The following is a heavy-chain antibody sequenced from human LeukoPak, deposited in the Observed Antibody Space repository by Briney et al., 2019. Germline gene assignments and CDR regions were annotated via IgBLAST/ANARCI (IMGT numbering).Heavy chain of an antibody. CDR2: ISSSSYI. V-gene: IGHV3-21*01. D-gene: IGHD6-13*01. CDR1: GFTFSSYS. J-gene: IGHJ5*02. CDR3: ARATAAGTSWFDP. Sequence: GGSLRLSCAASGFTFSSYSMNWVRQAPGKGLEWVSSISSSSYIYYADSVKGRFTISRDNAKNSLYLQMNSLRAEDTAVYYCARATAAGTSWFDPWGQGTLVTVSS.